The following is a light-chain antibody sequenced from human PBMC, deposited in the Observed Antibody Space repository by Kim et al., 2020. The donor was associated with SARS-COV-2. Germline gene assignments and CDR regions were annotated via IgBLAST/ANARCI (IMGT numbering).Light chain of an antibody. CDR2: KAS. V-gene: IGKV1-5*03. Sequence: ASVGDRVTITCRASQSISIWLAWYQQKPGKAPKLLIYKASSLESGVPSRFSGSGSGTEFTLPISSPQPDDFATYYCQQYNSYPWTFGQGTKVDIK. J-gene: IGKJ1*01. CDR3: QQYNSYPWT. CDR1: QSISIW.